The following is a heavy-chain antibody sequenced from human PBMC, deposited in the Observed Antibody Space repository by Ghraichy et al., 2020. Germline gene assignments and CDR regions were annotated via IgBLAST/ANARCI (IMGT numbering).Heavy chain of an antibody. V-gene: IGHV3-33*01. CDR3: ARPASNYNWYFDL. CDR1: TFTFTNHA. Sequence: GGSLRLSCTSSTFTFTNHAMHWVRQAPGKGLEWVAALWFDGSKGYYVDSVKGRFTISRDNSQNTLYLQMDSLRVEDTAVYYCARPASNYNWYFDLWGRGTLVTVSS. D-gene: IGHD4-11*01. CDR2: LWFDGSKG. J-gene: IGHJ2*01.